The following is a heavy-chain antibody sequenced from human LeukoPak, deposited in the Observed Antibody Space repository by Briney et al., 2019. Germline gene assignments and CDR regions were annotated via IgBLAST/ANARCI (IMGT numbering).Heavy chain of an antibody. CDR2: IKSKAYGGTT. CDR3: IRGRGGLNYYYYMDV. V-gene: IGHV3-49*04. CDR1: GFTFGDYA. J-gene: IGHJ6*03. D-gene: IGHD4-23*01. Sequence: GGSLRLSCTASGFTFGDYAMNWVRQAPGKGLEWVGFIKSKAYGGTTEYAASVKGRFMISRDDSKNIAYLQMNSLKTEDTAVYYCIRGRGGLNYYYYMDVWGKGTTVTVSS.